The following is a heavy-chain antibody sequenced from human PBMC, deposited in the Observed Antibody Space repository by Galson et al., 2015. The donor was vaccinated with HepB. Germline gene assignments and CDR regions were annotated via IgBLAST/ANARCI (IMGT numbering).Heavy chain of an antibody. D-gene: IGHD3-10*01. J-gene: IGHJ6*02. Sequence: SVKVSCKASGGTFSSYAISWVRQAPGQGLEWMGRIIPILGIANYAQKFQGRVTITADKSTSTAYMELSSLRSEDTAVYYCASQKVYGSGGYTYYYHGLDVWGQGTTVTVSS. CDR3: ASQKVYGSGGYTYYYHGLDV. CDR2: IIPILGIA. V-gene: IGHV1-69*04. CDR1: GGTFSSYA.